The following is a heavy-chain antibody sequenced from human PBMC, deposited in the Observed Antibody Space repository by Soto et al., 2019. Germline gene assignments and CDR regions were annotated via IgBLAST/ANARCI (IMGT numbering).Heavy chain of an antibody. J-gene: IGHJ6*02. V-gene: IGHV1-2*04. D-gene: IGHD3-3*01. CDR2: INPNSGGT. CDR3: ARGQNPITIFGVVRSYGMDV. CDR1: GYTFTVYY. Sequence: ASVKVSCKASGYTFTVYYMLWVRQAPGQGLEWMGWINPNSGGTNYAQKFQGWVTMTRDTSISTAYMELSRLRSDDTAVYYCARGQNPITIFGVVRSYGMDVWGQGTTVTVSS.